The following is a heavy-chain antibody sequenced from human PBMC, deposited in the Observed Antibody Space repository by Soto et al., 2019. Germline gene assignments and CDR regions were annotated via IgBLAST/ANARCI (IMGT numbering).Heavy chain of an antibody. CDR3: AINGGDGHSYGYGDYYYGMDV. CDR2: IIPIFGTA. Sequence: ASVKVSCKASGGTFSSYAISWVRQAPGQGLEWMGGIIPIFGTANYAQKFQGRVTITADESTSTAYMELSSLRSEDTAVYYCAINGGDGHSYGYGDYYYGMDVWGQGTTVTVSS. CDR1: GGTFSSYA. D-gene: IGHD5-18*01. V-gene: IGHV1-69*13. J-gene: IGHJ6*02.